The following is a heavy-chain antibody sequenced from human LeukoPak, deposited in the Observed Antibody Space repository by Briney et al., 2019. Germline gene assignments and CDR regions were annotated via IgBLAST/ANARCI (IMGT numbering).Heavy chain of an antibody. CDR2: IIPIFGTA. CDR3: ARDCSGGSCYGA. D-gene: IGHD2-15*01. CDR1: GGTFSSYA. J-gene: IGHJ4*02. V-gene: IGHV1-69*06. Sequence: SVTVSCQASGGTFSSYAISWVRQAPGQGLEWMGGIIPIFGTANYAQKFQGRVTITADKSTSTAYMELSSLRSEDTAVSYCARDCSGGSCYGAWGQGTLVTVSS.